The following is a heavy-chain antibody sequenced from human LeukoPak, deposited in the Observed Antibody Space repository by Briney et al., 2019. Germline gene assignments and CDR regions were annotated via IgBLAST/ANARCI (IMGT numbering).Heavy chain of an antibody. CDR2: IDPSDSYT. J-gene: IGHJ4*02. CDR3: ARHTHGIIAAGGQLPFDY. V-gene: IGHV5-10-1*01. Sequence: GVSLQISCKGSGSGFTSYWISWVRPRPGKGLGWMGSIDPSDSYTNYSPSFQGHVTISADKSISTAYLQWSSLKASDTAMYYCARHTHGIIAAGGQLPFDYWGQGTLVTVSS. CDR1: GSGFTSYW. D-gene: IGHD6-13*01.